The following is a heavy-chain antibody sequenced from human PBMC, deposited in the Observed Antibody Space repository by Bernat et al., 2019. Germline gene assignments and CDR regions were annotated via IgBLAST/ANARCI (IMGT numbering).Heavy chain of an antibody. Sequence: EVQLVESGGGLVQPGGSLRLSCAASGFTFSSYWMHWVRQAPGKGLGWVSRINSDGSSTSYAASVKGRFTISRDNAKNTLYLQMNSLRAEDTAVYYCARDRGCSGGSCIDWYFDLWGRGTLVTVSS. CDR1: GFTFSSYW. CDR3: ARDRGCSGGSCIDWYFDL. D-gene: IGHD2-15*01. J-gene: IGHJ2*01. CDR2: INSDGSST. V-gene: IGHV3-74*01.